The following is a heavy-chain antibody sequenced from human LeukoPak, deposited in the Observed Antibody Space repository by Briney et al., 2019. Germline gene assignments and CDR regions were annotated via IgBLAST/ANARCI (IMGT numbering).Heavy chain of an antibody. Sequence: GASVKVSCKASGGTFSSYAISWVRRAPGQGLEWMGGIIPIFGTANYAQKFQGRVTITTDESTSTAYMELSSLTSEDTAVYYCAANVWSKYCSRTSCRGNQINFDFWGQGTLVTVSS. J-gene: IGHJ4*02. CDR3: AANVWSKYCSRTSCRGNQINFDF. CDR2: IIPIFGTA. V-gene: IGHV1-69*05. D-gene: IGHD2-2*01. CDR1: GGTFSSYA.